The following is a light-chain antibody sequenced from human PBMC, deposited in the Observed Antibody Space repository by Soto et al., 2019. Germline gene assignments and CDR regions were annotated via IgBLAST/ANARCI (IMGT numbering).Light chain of an antibody. CDR1: QSVSTTY. CDR3: QQYSVSPWT. Sequence: EIVLTQSPGTLSLSPGERATLSCRASQSVSTTYLAWYQQKPGQAPRLHIYGVSSRATGIPDRFSGSGSGTDLTLTITRLEPEDFAVYYCQQYSVSPWTFGQGTKVEIK. J-gene: IGKJ1*01. CDR2: GVS. V-gene: IGKV3-20*01.